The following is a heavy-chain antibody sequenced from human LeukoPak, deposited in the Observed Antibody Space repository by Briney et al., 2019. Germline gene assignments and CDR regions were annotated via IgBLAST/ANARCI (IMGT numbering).Heavy chain of an antibody. J-gene: IGHJ4*02. CDR2: INPNSGGT. CDR3: ARDPVRSYVGVPLYYFDY. D-gene: IGHD1-26*01. CDR1: GYTFTGYY. V-gene: IGHV1-2*04. Sequence: GASVTVSCKASGYTFTGYYMHWVRQAPGQGLEWMGWINPNSGGTNYAQKFQGWVTMTRDTSISTAYMELSRLRSDDTAVYYCARDPVRSYVGVPLYYFDYWGQGTLVTVSS.